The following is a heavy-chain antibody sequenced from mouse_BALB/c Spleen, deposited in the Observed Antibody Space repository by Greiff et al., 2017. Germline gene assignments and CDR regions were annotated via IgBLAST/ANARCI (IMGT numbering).Heavy chain of an antibody. Sequence: LQQPGSELVRPGASVKLSCKASGYTFTSYWMHWVKQRHGQGLEWIGNIYPGSGSTNYDEKFKSKGTLTVDTSSSTAYMHLSSLTSEDSAVYYCTTKTGYWGQGTTLTVSS. CDR2: IYPGSGST. V-gene: IGHV1S22*01. CDR3: TTKTGY. CDR1: GYTFTSYW. J-gene: IGHJ2*01.